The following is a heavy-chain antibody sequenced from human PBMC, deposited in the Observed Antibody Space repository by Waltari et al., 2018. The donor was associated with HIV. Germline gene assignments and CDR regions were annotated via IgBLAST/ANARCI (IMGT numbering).Heavy chain of an antibody. V-gene: IGHV6-1*01. CDR2: TYYRSKWYN. J-gene: IGHJ2*01. CDR3: ARDGDGDGDYEPSTAYFDL. Sequence: QVQLQQSGPGLVKPSQTLSLTCAISGDSVSSNSAAWNWIRQSPSRGPEWLGRTYYRSKWYNDYAVSVKSRITINPDTSKNQFSLQLNSVTPEDTAVYYCARDGDGDGDYEPSTAYFDLWGRGTLVTVSS. CDR1: GDSVSSNSAA. D-gene: IGHD4-17*01.